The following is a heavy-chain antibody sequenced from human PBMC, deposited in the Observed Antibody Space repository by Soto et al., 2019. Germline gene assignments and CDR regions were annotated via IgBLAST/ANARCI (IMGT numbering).Heavy chain of an antibody. CDR1: GFPFSTTD. Sequence: GGSLRLSCAASGFPFSTTDMSWVRQAPGKGLEWVSTIDGSGGGTYYADFVKGRFTISGDNSKNTVYLQMTTLRVDDTAKYYCAKNSDWFNTWGQGTLVTVSS. CDR2: IDGSGGGT. CDR3: AKNSDWFNT. V-gene: IGHV3-23*01. D-gene: IGHD3-10*01. J-gene: IGHJ5*02.